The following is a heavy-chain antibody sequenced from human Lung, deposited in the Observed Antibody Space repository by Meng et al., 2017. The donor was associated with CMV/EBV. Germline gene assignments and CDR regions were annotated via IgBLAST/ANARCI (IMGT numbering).Heavy chain of an antibody. J-gene: IGHJ6*02. CDR3: ARDPEVVVAATRVYYGMDV. V-gene: IGHV3-21*01. CDR2: ISSSSSYI. CDR1: GFTFSSYS. Sequence: GESLKISCAASGFTFSSYSMNWVRQAPGKGLEWVSSISSSSSYIYYADSVKGRFTISRDNAKNSLYLQMNSLRAEDTAVYYCARDPEVVVAATRVYYGMDVWXQGHXVTV. D-gene: IGHD2-15*01.